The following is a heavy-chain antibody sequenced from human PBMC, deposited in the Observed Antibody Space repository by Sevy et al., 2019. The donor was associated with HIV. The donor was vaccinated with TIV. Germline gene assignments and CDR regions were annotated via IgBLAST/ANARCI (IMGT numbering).Heavy chain of an antibody. V-gene: IGHV1-2*02. D-gene: IGHD3-10*01. CDR2: SNPNSGGT. J-gene: IGHJ5*02. Sequence: ASVKVSCKASGYTFTGYYMHWVRQAPGQGLEWMGWSNPNSGGTNYAQKFQGRVTMTRDTSISTAYMELSRLRSDDTAVYYCATGVSMVRGVISTPYNWFDPWDQGTLVTVSS. CDR3: ATGVSMVRGVISTPYNWFDP. CDR1: GYTFTGYY.